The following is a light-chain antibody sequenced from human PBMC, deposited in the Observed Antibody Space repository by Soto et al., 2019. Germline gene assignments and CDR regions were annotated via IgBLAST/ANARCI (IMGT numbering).Light chain of an antibody. CDR3: QQRSNWPPYT. J-gene: IGKJ2*01. CDR1: QSVSSY. CDR2: DAS. Sequence: EIVLTQSPATLSLSPGERATLSCRARQSVSSYLAWYQQKPGQAPRLLIYDASNTAPGIPARFSGSGSGTDFTLTISSLEPEDFAVYYCQQRSNWPPYTFGQGTKLEIK. V-gene: IGKV3-11*01.